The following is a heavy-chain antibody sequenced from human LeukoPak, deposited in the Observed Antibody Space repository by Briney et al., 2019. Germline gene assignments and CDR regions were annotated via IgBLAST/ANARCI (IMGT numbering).Heavy chain of an antibody. CDR2: ISSSSTYI. J-gene: IGHJ6*02. V-gene: IGHV3-21*01. CDR3: ARNTITGYYYGMDV. Sequence: PGGSLRLSCAASGFTFSSYSMNWVRQAPGKGLEWVSSISSSSTYIYYVDSVKGRFTISRDNAKNSLYLQMNSLRAEDTAVFYCARNTITGYYYGMDVWGQGTTVTVSS. D-gene: IGHD3-10*01. CDR1: GFTFSSYS.